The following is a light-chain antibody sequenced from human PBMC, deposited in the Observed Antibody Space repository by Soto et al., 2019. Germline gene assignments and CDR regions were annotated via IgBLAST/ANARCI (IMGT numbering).Light chain of an antibody. J-gene: IGLJ3*02. Sequence: NFMLAQPHSVSESPGKTITISCTRSSGSFVSNYVQWYQQRPGSSPTTVIYEDNKRPSGVPDRFSGSIDSSSTSASLTISGLATEDEADYYCQSYDDSETRVFGGGTKLTVL. CDR3: QSYDDSETRV. CDR1: SGSFVSNY. CDR2: EDN. V-gene: IGLV6-57*01.